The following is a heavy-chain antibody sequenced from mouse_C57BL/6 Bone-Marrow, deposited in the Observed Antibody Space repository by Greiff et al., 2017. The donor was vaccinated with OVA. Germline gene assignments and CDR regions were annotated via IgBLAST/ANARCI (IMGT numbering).Heavy chain of an antibody. CDR1: GYTFTDYY. J-gene: IGHJ2*01. V-gene: IGHV1-19*01. CDR3: ARCDGYPFDY. CDR2: INPYNGGT. D-gene: IGHD2-3*01. Sequence: EVQLQQSGPVLVKPGASVKMSCKASGYTFTDYYMNWVKQSHGKSLEWIGVINPYNGGTSYNQKFKGKATLTVDKSSSTAYMELISLTSEDSAVYYCARCDGYPFDYWGQGTTLTVSS.